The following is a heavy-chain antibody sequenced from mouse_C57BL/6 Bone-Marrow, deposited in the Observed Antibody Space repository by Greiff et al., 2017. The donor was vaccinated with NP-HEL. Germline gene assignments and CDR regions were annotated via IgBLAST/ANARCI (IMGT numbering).Heavy chain of an antibody. Sequence: EVQLQQSGPELVKPGASVKIPCKASGYTFTDYNMDWVKQSHGKSLEWIGDINPNNGGTIYNQKFKGKATLTVDKSSSTAYMELRSLTSEDTAVYYCARGYYGYDETWFAYWGQGTLVTVSA. CDR3: ARGYYGYDETWFAY. CDR2: INPNNGGT. D-gene: IGHD2-2*01. V-gene: IGHV1-18*01. J-gene: IGHJ3*01. CDR1: GYTFTDYN.